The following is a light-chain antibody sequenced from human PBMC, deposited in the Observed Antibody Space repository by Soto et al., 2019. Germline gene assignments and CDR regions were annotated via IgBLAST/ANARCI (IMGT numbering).Light chain of an antibody. CDR3: SSYTTSSTWV. J-gene: IGLJ3*02. CDR2: DVS. V-gene: IGLV2-14*01. CDR1: SSDVGGYNY. Sequence: SALTQPASVSGSPGQSITLSCTGTSSDVGGYNYVSWYQQHPGKAPTLMIYDVSNRPSGVSNRFSGSKSGNTASLTISGLQAEDESDYYCSSYTTSSTWVFGGGTKLTVL.